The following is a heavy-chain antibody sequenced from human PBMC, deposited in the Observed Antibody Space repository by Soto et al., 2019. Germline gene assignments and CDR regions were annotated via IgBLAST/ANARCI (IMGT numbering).Heavy chain of an antibody. CDR3: AKDLNGRFDY. J-gene: IGHJ4*02. D-gene: IGHD2-8*01. V-gene: IGHV3-30*18. Sequence: GGSLRLSCAASGFTFSSYGMHWVRQAPGKGLEWVAVISYDGSNKYYADSVKGRFTISRDNSKNTLYLQMNSLRAEDTAVYYCAKDLNGRFDYWGQGTLVTVSS. CDR1: GFTFSSYG. CDR2: ISYDGSNK.